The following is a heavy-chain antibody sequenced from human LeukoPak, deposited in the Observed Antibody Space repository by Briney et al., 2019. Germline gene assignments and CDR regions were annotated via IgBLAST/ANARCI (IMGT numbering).Heavy chain of an antibody. Sequence: PSETLSLTCTVSGGSISSYYWSWIRQPPGKGLEWIGYIYYSGSTNYNPSLKSRVTISVDTSKNQFSLKLSSVTAADTAVYYCARLVGAKFDYWGQGTLLTVSS. CDR1: GGSISSYY. D-gene: IGHD1-26*01. J-gene: IGHJ4*02. CDR3: ARLVGAKFDY. CDR2: IYYSGST. V-gene: IGHV4-59*08.